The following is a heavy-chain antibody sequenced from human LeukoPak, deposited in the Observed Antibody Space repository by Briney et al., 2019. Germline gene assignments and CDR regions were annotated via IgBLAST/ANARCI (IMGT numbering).Heavy chain of an antibody. CDR2: IDTSSTTM. CDR3: ARATYYDFWSGYSWVNWFDP. D-gene: IGHD3-3*01. Sequence: GGSLRLSCAASGLTFSKYSMTWVRQAPGKGLEWVSFIDTSSTTMYYTDSVKGRFTISRDNAKNSLYLQMNSLKVEDTAIYYCARATYYDFWSGYSWVNWFDPWGQGTLVTVSS. V-gene: IGHV3-48*04. J-gene: IGHJ5*02. CDR1: GLTFSKYS.